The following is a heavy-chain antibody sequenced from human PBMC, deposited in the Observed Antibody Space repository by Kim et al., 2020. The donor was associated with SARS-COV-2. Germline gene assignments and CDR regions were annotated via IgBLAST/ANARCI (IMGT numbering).Heavy chain of an antibody. CDR3: AREGNGYNALVQ. CDR2: LYTAGAT. D-gene: IGHD5-12*01. V-gene: IGHV3-53*01. CDR1: GFDVSRNY. Sequence: GGSLRLSCAVSGFDVSRNYMTWVRQAPGGTLEWVAVLYTAGATYYGDSVKGRFTISRDNSRNILFLRLNNVQPDDTGMYYCAREGNGYNALVQWGQGTLV. J-gene: IGHJ4*02.